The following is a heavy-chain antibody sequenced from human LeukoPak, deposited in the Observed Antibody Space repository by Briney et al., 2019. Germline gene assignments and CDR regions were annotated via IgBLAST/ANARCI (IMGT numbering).Heavy chain of an antibody. CDR3: ARSGCSGGSCYGVFDY. CDR1: GFTFSSYT. Sequence: KPGGSLRLSCAASGFTFSSYTMNWVRRAPGKGLEWVSSISGSSIYIYYADSAKGRFTISRDNAKNSLYLRMNSLRAEDTAVYYCARSGCSGGSCYGVFDYWGQGTLVTVSS. J-gene: IGHJ4*02. CDR2: ISGSSIYI. D-gene: IGHD2-15*01. V-gene: IGHV3-21*01.